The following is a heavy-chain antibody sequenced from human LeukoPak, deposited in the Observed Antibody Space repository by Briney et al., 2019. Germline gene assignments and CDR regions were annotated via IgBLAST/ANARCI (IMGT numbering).Heavy chain of an antibody. Sequence: PGGSLRLSCAASGFSFSDYYMSWIRQAPGKGLEWVSYISSSGSTIYYADSVKGRFTISRDNAKKSLYLQINSLRAEDTAVYYCARPQFGYGGNLPFDYWGQGTLVTVSS. D-gene: IGHD4-23*01. V-gene: IGHV3-11*04. CDR2: ISSSGSTI. CDR3: ARPQFGYGGNLPFDY. J-gene: IGHJ4*02. CDR1: GFSFSDYY.